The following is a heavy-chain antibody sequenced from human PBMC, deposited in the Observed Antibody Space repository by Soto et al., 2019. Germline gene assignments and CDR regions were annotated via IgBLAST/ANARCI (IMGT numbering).Heavy chain of an antibody. D-gene: IGHD2-15*01. V-gene: IGHV3-66*01. CDR1: GFTVSSKY. CDR3: ARDDILCSGGRCYGVPMDG. Sequence: GGSLRLSCAASGFTVSSKYMSWVRQAPGKGLEWVSLIQSGGTTYYADSVKGRFTISRDSSKNMLHLQMDSLRAEDTAVYYCARDDILCSGGRCYGVPMDGWGKGTTVTVSS. J-gene: IGHJ6*03. CDR2: IQSGGTT.